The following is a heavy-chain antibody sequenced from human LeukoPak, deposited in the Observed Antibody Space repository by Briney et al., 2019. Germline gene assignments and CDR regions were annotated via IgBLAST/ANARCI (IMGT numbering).Heavy chain of an antibody. J-gene: IGHJ5*02. Sequence: PGGSLRLSCAASGFTFSSYAMHWVRQAPGKGLEGVAVISYDGSNKYYADSVKGRFTISRDNSKNTLYLQMNSLRAEDTAVYYCARVVYDSSGYYSGSLGPWGQGTLVTVSS. V-gene: IGHV3-30-3*01. CDR2: ISYDGSNK. CDR3: ARVVYDSSGYYSGSLGP. D-gene: IGHD3-22*01. CDR1: GFTFSSYA.